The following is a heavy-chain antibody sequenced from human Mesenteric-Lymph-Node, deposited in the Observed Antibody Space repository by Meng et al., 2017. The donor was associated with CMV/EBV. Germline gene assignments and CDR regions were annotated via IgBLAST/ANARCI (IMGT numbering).Heavy chain of an antibody. Sequence: ISSSSYYWGWSRQPTGKGLEWIGSIYYSGSTYYNPARKSRVTISVDTSKNQFSLKLSSVTAADTAVYYCARQGPYYYDSSGYSEFDPWGQGTLVTVSS. J-gene: IGHJ5*02. D-gene: IGHD3-22*01. CDR3: ARQGPYYYDSSGYSEFDP. V-gene: IGHV4-39*01. CDR2: IYYSGST. CDR1: ISSSSYY.